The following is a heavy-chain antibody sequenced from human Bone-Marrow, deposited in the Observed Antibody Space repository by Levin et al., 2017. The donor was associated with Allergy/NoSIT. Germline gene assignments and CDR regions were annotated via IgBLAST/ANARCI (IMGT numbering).Heavy chain of an antibody. CDR1: GGSFSGYY. Sequence: PSETLSLTCAVSGGSFSGYYYSWVRQPPGKGLEWIGEMNHIGATNYIPSLKSRVTISVDTSKNQVSLKLTSVTAADTAVYYCVRGRGGAIFGVVGSWGQGTLVTISS. CDR3: VRGRGGAIFGVVGS. CDR2: MNHIGAT. J-gene: IGHJ4*02. V-gene: IGHV4-34*01. D-gene: IGHD3-3*01.